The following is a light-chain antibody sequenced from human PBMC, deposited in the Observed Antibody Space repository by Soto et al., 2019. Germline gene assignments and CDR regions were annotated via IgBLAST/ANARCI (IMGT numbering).Light chain of an antibody. Sequence: QAVVTQEPSLTVSPGETVTLTCGSSSGAVTNGHYPYWFQQKPGQAPRTLIYDTTNRHSWTPARFSGSLLGGKAALTLSGAQPEDEAEYYCLLSYNGPYVFGTGTKVTV. CDR2: DTT. CDR3: LLSYNGPYV. J-gene: IGLJ1*01. V-gene: IGLV7-46*01. CDR1: SGAVTNGHY.